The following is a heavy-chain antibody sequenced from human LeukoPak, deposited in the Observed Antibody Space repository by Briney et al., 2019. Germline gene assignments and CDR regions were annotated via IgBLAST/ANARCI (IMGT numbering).Heavy chain of an antibody. D-gene: IGHD6-13*01. J-gene: IGHJ4*02. CDR1: GFTFSSYE. Sequence: PGGSLRLSCAASGFTFSSYEMNWVRQAPGKGLEWVSYISSSGSTIYYADSVKGRFTISRDNAKNSLYLQMNSLRAEDTAVYYCARIAATVDYWGQGTLVTVCS. CDR3: ARIAATVDY. V-gene: IGHV3-48*03. CDR2: ISSSGSTI.